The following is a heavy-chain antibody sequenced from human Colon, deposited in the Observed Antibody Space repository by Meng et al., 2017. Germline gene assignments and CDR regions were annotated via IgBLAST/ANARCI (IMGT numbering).Heavy chain of an antibody. V-gene: IGHV3-49*04. CDR1: GFTFGEHA. D-gene: IGHD5-18*01. CDR3: TRALVDTTTYLYYNAMDV. Sequence: GESLKISCTASGFTFGEHAVSWVRQAPGKGLEWLGFIRSKVYGGTTVYAASVEGRFTFSRDDSKSIAYLQMNSLTTEDTAVYYCTRALVDTTTYLYYNAMDVWGQGTTVTVSS. J-gene: IGHJ6*02. CDR2: IRSKVYGGTT.